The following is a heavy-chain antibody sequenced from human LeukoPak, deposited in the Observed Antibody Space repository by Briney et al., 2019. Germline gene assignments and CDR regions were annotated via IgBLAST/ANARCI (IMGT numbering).Heavy chain of an antibody. J-gene: IGHJ4*02. Sequence: SQTLSLTCTVSGGSISSGGYSWSWIRQHPGKGLEWIGYIYYSGSTYYNPSLKSRVTISVDTSKNQFSLKLSSVTAADTAVYYCARDGGSGYSNDWGQGTLVTVSS. CDR1: GGSISSGGYS. D-gene: IGHD6-13*01. CDR3: ARDGGSGYSND. V-gene: IGHV4-31*03. CDR2: IYYSGST.